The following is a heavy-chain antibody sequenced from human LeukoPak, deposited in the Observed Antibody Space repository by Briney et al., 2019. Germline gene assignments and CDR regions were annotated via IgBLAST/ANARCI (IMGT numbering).Heavy chain of an antibody. CDR3: ARREAQPM. V-gene: IGHV4-59*08. CDR2: IYSTGST. CDR1: GDSISSYF. J-gene: IGHJ3*02. Sequence: SETLSLTYTVSGDSISSYFWSWIRQPPGKGLEWIGYIYSTGSTNYNPSLRGRVTISVDTSKNQFSLKLRSVTAADTAVYYCARREAQPMWGQGTMVTVSS. D-gene: IGHD2-2*01.